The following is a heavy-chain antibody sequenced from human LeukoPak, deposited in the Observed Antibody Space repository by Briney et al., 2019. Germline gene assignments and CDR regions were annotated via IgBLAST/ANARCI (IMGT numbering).Heavy chain of an antibody. J-gene: IGHJ4*02. CDR2: INTAGDT. V-gene: IGHV3-13*01. D-gene: IGHD2-15*01. CDR3: VRVGVAGFDY. CDR1: GFTFSSYD. Sequence: GGSLRLSCAASGFTFSSYDMHWVRQGTGKGLEWVSAINTAGDTFYPGSVKGRFTISRETAKNSLYLQMNSLRAGDTAVYYCVRVGVAGFDYWGQGTLVTVSS.